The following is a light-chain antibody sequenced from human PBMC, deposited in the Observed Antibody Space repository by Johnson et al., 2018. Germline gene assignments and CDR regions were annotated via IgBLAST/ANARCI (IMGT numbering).Light chain of an antibody. V-gene: IGLV1-51*02. Sequence: QSVLTQPPSVSAAPGQKVTISCSGSSSNIGNNYVSWYQQLPGTAPKLLIYENNKRPSGIPYRFSGSKSGTSATLGITGLQTGAEADYYCGTWDSSLSTGNVFGTGTKVTVL. J-gene: IGLJ1*01. CDR1: SSNIGNNY. CDR2: ENN. CDR3: GTWDSSLSTGNV.